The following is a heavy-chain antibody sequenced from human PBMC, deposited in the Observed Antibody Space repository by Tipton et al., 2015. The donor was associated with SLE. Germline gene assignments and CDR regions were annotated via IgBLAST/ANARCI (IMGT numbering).Heavy chain of an antibody. V-gene: IGHV4-59*12. CDR1: GVSISTYY. CDR3: AIETEDTGWIHSRDYIYYYYYVDV. Sequence: TLSLTCSVSGVSISTYYWSWIRQSPGKGLEWIGFFYFSGSSQYNPSLKSRVAISADTSNNQFSLELSSVTAADTAVYYCAIETEDTGWIHSRDYIYYYYYVDVWGQGTTVTVSS. D-gene: IGHD6-19*01. CDR2: FYFSGSS. J-gene: IGHJ6*03.